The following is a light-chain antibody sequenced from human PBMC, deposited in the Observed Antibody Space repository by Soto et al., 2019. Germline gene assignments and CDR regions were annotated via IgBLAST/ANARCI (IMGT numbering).Light chain of an antibody. CDR2: GAS. V-gene: IGKV3-20*01. J-gene: IGKJ4*01. CDR3: QQFGSYPLT. CDR1: QSVRNNY. Sequence: EIVLTQSPGTLSLSPWERATLSCRANQSVRNNYLAWYQQKPGQAPRFLIYGASARATGIPDRFSGGGSGTDFTLTISRLEPEDFAVYYCQQFGSYPLTFGGGTKVDIK.